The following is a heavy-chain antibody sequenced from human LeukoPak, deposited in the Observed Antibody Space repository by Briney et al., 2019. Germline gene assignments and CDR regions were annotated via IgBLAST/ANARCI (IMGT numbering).Heavy chain of an antibody. CDR3: AKDRGPYCGGDCYSDY. V-gene: IGHV3-30*02. J-gene: IGHJ4*02. CDR2: IRYDGSNQ. Sequence: PGGSLRLSCAASGFTFGNFNMHWVRQAPGKGLEWVALIRYDGSNQLCADSVKGRFTMSRDNSKNTLYLQMNSLRAEDTAVYYCAKDRGPYCGGDCYSDYWGQGTLATVSS. CDR1: GFTFGNFN. D-gene: IGHD2-21*02.